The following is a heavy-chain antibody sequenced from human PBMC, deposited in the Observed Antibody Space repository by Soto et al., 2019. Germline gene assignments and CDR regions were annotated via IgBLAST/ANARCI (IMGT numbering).Heavy chain of an antibody. CDR1: GDSCNNYW. D-gene: IGHD4-4*01. J-gene: IGHJ4*02. CDR2: VYPDDSDT. CDR3: TGHGTAGYSPGWADFEY. Sequence: PGESLKISCKAAGDSCNNYWIGWVRQLPGKGLEWMGVVYPDDSDTKYSPSLQGPVTISADTSISTAYLQWSSLTASDTAMYYCTGHGTAGYSPGWADFEYWGLGTLVTVSP. V-gene: IGHV5-51*01.